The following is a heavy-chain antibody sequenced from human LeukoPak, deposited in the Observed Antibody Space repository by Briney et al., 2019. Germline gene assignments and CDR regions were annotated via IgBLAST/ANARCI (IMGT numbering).Heavy chain of an antibody. CDR2: IIPIFGTA. CDR1: GYIFTSYA. Sequence: ASVKVSCKASGYIFTSYAISWVRQAPGQGLEWMGGIIPIFGTANYAQKFQGRVTITADESTSTAYMELSSLRSEDTAVYYCAFLGYSYGSDYWGQGTLVTVSS. D-gene: IGHD5-18*01. J-gene: IGHJ4*02. CDR3: AFLGYSYGSDY. V-gene: IGHV1-69*13.